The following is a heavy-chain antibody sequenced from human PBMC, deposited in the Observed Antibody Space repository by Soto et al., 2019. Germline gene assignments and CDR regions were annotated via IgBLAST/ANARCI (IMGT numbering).Heavy chain of an antibody. CDR1: GGSISSSSYY. V-gene: IGHV4-39*01. J-gene: IGHJ6*02. Sequence: SENLSLTCTVSGGSISSSSYYWGWIRQPPGKGLEWIGNVYYGGSTYYNPSLKSRVTISVETSKSQFSLKLSSVTAADTAVYYCAGGDYYHSSGYYFYYYTMDVWGQGTTVTVSS. D-gene: IGHD3-22*01. CDR2: VYYGGST. CDR3: AGGDYYHSSGYYFYYYTMDV.